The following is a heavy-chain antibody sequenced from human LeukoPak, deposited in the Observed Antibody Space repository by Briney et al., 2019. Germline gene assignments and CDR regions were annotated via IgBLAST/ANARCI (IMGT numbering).Heavy chain of an antibody. V-gene: IGHV4-31*03. CDR3: ARDQGYGDYWYFDL. J-gene: IGHJ2*01. CDR1: GGSINNNNYY. CDR2: IYYSGST. Sequence: SETLSLTCTVSGGSINNNNYYWSWIRQHPGKGLEWIGYIYYSGSTYYNPSLKSRVTISVDTSKNQFSLKLSSVTAADTAVYYCARDQGYGDYWYFDLWGRGTLVTVSS. D-gene: IGHD4-17*01.